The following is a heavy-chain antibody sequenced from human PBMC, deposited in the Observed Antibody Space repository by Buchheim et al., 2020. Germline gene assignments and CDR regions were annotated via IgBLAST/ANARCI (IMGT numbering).Heavy chain of an antibody. CDR3: ARDTREIQSNLFDY. J-gene: IGHJ4*02. CDR2: IYYSGST. D-gene: IGHD2-2*01. V-gene: IGHV4-61*01. Sequence: QVQLQESGPGLVKPSETLSLTCTVSGGSVSSGSYYWSWIRQPPGKGLEWIGYIYYSGSTNYNPSLKSRVTISVDTSKNQFSLKLSSVTAADTAVYYCARDTREIQSNLFDYWGQGTL. CDR1: GGSVSSGSYY.